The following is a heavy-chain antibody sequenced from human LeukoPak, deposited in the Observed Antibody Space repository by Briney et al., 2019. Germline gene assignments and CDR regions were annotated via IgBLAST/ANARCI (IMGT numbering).Heavy chain of an antibody. Sequence: SGGSLRLSCAASGFTFSSYAMSWVRQAPGKGLEWVSSISSSSSYIYYADSVKGRFTISRDNAKNSLYLQMNSLRAEDTAVYYCATPPGDYGGNNPFDYWGQGTLVTVSS. J-gene: IGHJ4*02. D-gene: IGHD4-23*01. CDR2: ISSSSSYI. CDR1: GFTFSSYA. CDR3: ATPPGDYGGNNPFDY. V-gene: IGHV3-21*01.